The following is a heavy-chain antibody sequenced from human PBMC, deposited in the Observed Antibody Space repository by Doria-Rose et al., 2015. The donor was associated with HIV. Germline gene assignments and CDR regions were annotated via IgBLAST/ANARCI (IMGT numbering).Heavy chain of an antibody. CDR3: ARIKSSRWYHEYSFDF. J-gene: IGHJ4*02. CDR1: GVSLSSPGMG. V-gene: IGHV2-26*01. CDR2: IFSDDER. Sequence: QITLKESGPVLVKPTETLTLTCTVSGVSLSSPGMGVSWIRQPPGKALEWLANIFSDDERSYKTSLKSRLTISRDTANSQVVFTMTDRDPDDTATYYCARIKSSRWYHEYSFDFWGQGTLVIVSA. D-gene: IGHD6-13*01.